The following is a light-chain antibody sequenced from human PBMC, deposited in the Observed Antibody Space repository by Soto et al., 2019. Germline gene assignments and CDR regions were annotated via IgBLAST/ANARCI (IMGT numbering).Light chain of an antibody. CDR2: GAT. J-gene: IGKJ4*01. V-gene: IGKV3D-15*01. CDR3: QQYNNWPLT. Sequence: LTQSPCTLPLSPGERASLSCRASSTVDSIYLAWYQQKPGQAPRLLIYGATNRATGIPARFSGSGSGTEFTLTISSPQSEDFAVYYCQQYNNWPLTFGGGTKVDIK. CDR1: STVDSIY.